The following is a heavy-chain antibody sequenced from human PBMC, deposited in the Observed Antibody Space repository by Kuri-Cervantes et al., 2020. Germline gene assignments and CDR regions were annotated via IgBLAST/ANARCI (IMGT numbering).Heavy chain of an antibody. Sequence: ESLKISCTVSGGSISSYYWSWIRQPPGKGLEWIGEINHSGSTNYNPSLKSRVTISVDTSKNQFSLKLSSVTAADTAVYYCARAKIVLRRVAFDIWGQGTMVTVSS. CDR3: ARAKIVLRRVAFDI. CDR1: GGSISSYY. V-gene: IGHV4-34*01. J-gene: IGHJ3*02. CDR2: INHSGST. D-gene: IGHD2/OR15-2a*01.